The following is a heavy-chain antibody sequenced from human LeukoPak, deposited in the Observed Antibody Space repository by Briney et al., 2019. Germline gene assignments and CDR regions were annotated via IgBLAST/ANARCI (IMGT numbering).Heavy chain of an antibody. V-gene: IGHV4-59*13. CDR2: IYYSGTT. CDR3: ARARLGELLGLYYFDY. J-gene: IGHJ4*02. Sequence: SETLSLTCTASGGSISSYYWSWLRQPPGKGLEGLGYIYYSGTTNYNPSLKSRVTISVDTSKNQFSLKLSSVTAADTAVYYCARARLGELLGLYYFDYWGQGTLVTVSS. CDR1: GGSISSYY. D-gene: IGHD3-10*01.